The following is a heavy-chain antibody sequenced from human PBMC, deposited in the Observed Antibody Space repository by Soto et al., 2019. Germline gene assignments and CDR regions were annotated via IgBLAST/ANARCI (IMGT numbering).Heavy chain of an antibody. D-gene: IGHD3-22*01. CDR2: IYYSGST. CDR1: GGSISSGGYY. J-gene: IGHJ3*02. V-gene: IGHV4-31*03. CDR3: ARDLGYYYDSSGYYARGAFDI. Sequence: PSETLSLTCTVSGGSISSGGYYWSWIRQHPGKGLEWIGYIYYSGSTYYNPSLKSRVTISVDTSKNQFSLKLSSVTAADTAVYYCARDLGYYYDSSGYYARGAFDIWGHGTMVTVS.